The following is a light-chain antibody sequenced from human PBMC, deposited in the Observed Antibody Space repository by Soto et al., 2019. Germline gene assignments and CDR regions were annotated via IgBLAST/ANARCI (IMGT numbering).Light chain of an antibody. CDR2: DTS. CDR3: LLSYSGAVV. V-gene: IGLV7-46*01. J-gene: IGLJ2*01. CDR1: TGAVTSGHY. Sequence: QAVVTLEPSLTVSPGGTVTLTCGSSTGAVTSGHYPYWFQQKPGQAPRSLIYDTSNKHSWTPARFSGSLVGGKVALTLSGAQPEAESEYLCLLSYSGAVVFGRGTKLTVL.